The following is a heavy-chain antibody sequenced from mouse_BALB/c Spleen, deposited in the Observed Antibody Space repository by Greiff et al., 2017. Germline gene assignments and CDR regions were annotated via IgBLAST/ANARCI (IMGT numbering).Heavy chain of an antibody. CDR1: GFTFTDYY. CDR3: ARANWDGTLDY. Sequence: EVMLVESGGGLVQPGGSLRLSCATSGFTFTDYYMSWVRQPPGKALEWLGFIRNKANGYTTEYSASVKGRFTISRDNSQSILYLQMNTLRAEDSATYYCARANWDGTLDYWGQGTTLTVSS. J-gene: IGHJ2*01. CDR2: IRNKANGYTT. V-gene: IGHV7-3*02. D-gene: IGHD4-1*01.